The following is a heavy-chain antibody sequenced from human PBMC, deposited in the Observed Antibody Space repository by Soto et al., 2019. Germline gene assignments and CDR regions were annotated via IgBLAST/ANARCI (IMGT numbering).Heavy chain of an antibody. CDR1: GGSISSSSYY. D-gene: IGHD3-10*01. CDR3: ATLWFGEGNY. Sequence: QLQLQESGPGLVKPSETLSLTCTVSGGSISSSSYYWGWIRQPPGKGLGWIGSIYYSGSTYYNPSLKSRVTISVETSKNQFSLKLSSVTAADTAVYYCATLWFGEGNYWGQGTLVTVSS. V-gene: IGHV4-39*01. CDR2: IYYSGST. J-gene: IGHJ4*02.